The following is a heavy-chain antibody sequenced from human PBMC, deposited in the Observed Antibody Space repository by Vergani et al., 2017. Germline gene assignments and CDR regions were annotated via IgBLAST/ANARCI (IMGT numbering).Heavy chain of an antibody. Sequence: QVQLQQWGAGLLKPSETLSLTCAVYGGSFSGYYWSWIRQPPGKGLEWIGQINHRGGTNYNPSLKSRVPTSQDASKSQFSLKIKSVTAADTAVYYCARDVPYYYDSSGYYREVAFDIWGQGTMVTVSS. V-gene: IGHV4-34*01. D-gene: IGHD3-22*01. CDR3: ARDVPYYYDSSGYYREVAFDI. CDR2: INHRGGT. J-gene: IGHJ3*02. CDR1: GGSFSGYY.